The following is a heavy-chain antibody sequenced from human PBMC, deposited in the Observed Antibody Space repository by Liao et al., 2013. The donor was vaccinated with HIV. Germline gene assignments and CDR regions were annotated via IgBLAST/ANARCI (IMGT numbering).Heavy chain of an antibody. CDR1: GGSISRSSYY. CDR3: TREKGIAVAGKGFQH. V-gene: IGHV4-61*01. Sequence: QLQLQESGPGLVKASETLSLTCTVSGGSISRSSYYWSWIRQPPGKGLEWIGYIYYSGSTNYNPSLKSRVTISVDTSKNQFSLKLSSVTAADTAVYYCTREKGIAVAGKGFQHWGQGTLVTVSS. CDR2: IYYSGST. J-gene: IGHJ1*01. D-gene: IGHD6-19*01.